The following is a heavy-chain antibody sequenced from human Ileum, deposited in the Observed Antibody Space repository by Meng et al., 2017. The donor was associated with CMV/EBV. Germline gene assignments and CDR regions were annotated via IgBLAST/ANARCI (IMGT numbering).Heavy chain of an antibody. CDR1: GFTFSDYY. V-gene: IGHV3-53*01. CDR2: IYSGGST. CDR3: ASELGEGAMNYYYGMDV. J-gene: IGHJ6*02. Sequence: GGSLRLSCAASGFTFSDYYMSWVRQAPGKGLEWVSVIYSGGSTYYADSVKGRFTISRDNSKNTLYLQMNSLRAEDTAVYYCASELGEGAMNYYYGMDVWGQGTTVTVSS.